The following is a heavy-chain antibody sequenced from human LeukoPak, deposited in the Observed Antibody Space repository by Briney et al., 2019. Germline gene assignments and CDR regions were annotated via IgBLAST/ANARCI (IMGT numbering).Heavy chain of an antibody. CDR2: IRDDGGEI. D-gene: IGHD1-26*01. J-gene: IGHJ4*02. CDR1: GFTFSSYW. Sequence: SGGSLRLSCEASGFTFSSYWMSWIRQAPGKGLELVANIRDDGGEIYYVDSVKGRFTISRDNAKSSLFLQMNSLRAEDAALYYCARDKPRGSYYGSIFDSWGQGTLVTVSS. V-gene: IGHV3-7*01. CDR3: ARDKPRGSYYGSIFDS.